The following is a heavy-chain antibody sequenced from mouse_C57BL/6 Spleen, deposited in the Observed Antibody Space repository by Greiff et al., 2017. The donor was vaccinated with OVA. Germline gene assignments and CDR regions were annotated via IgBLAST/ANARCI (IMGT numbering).Heavy chain of an antibody. CDR2: IWTGGGT. D-gene: IGHD1-1*01. Sequence: LVESGPGLVAPSQSLSITCTVSGFSLTSYAISWVRQPPGKGLEWLGVIWTGGGTNYNSALKSRLSISKDNSKSQVFLKMNSLQTDDTARYYCARNYDYGSSYYAMDYWGQGTSVTVSS. CDR1: GFSLTSYA. J-gene: IGHJ4*01. V-gene: IGHV2-9-1*01. CDR3: ARNYDYGSSYYAMDY.